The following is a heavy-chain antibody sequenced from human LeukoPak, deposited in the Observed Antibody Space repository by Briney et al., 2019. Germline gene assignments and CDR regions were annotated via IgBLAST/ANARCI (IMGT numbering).Heavy chain of an antibody. J-gene: IGHJ4*02. D-gene: IGHD6-19*01. Sequence: GGSLRLSCAASGFTFSSYEMNWVRQPPGKGLEWVSYISSSGSTIYYADSVKGRFTISRDNAKNSLYLQMNSLRAEDTAVYYCARDLSSGWYLSSASYYFDYWGQGTLVTVSS. CDR3: ARDLSSGWYLSSASYYFDY. V-gene: IGHV3-48*03. CDR2: ISSSGSTI. CDR1: GFTFSSYE.